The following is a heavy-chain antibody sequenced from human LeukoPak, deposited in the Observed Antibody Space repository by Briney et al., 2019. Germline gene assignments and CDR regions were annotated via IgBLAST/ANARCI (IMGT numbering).Heavy chain of an antibody. CDR1: GFTFRTNA. CDR3: VKEHVDRGFTRSFEI. CDR2: ISATNT. D-gene: IGHD3-10*01. J-gene: IGHJ3*02. V-gene: IGHV3-23*01. Sequence: GGSLRLSCAASGFTFRTNAMSWVRQPPGKGLEWVAAISATNTYNPDAAKGRFTISRNDSKNTVYLHMNSLTAEDRAVYYCVKEHVDRGFTRSFEIWGQGTVVTVSS.